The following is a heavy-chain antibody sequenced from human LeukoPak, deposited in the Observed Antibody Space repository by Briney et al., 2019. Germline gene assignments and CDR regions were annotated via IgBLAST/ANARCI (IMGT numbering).Heavy chain of an antibody. CDR2: INPNSGGT. J-gene: IGHJ4*02. D-gene: IGHD6-19*01. CDR1: GYTFTGYY. CDR3: ERHLPYSSGWDPEDY. Sequence: ASVKVSCKASGYTFTGYYMHWVRQAPGQGLESMGWINPNSGGTNYAQKFQGRVTMTRDTSISTAYMELSRLRSDDTAVYYCERHLPYSSGWDPEDYWGQGTLVTVSS. V-gene: IGHV1-2*02.